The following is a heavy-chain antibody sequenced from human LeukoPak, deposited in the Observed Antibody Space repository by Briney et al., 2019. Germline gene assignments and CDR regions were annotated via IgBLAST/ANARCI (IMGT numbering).Heavy chain of an antibody. D-gene: IGHD3-10*01. CDR1: GYTLTELS. V-gene: IGHV1-24*01. J-gene: IGHJ6*02. Sequence: ASVKVPCKASGYTLTELSMHWVRQAPGKGLEWMGGFDPEDGETIYAQKFQGRVTMTEDTSTDTAYMELSSLRSEDTAVYYCATAGSLWFGELLVYYYGMDVWGQGTTVTVSS. CDR3: ATAGSLWFGELLVYYYGMDV. CDR2: FDPEDGET.